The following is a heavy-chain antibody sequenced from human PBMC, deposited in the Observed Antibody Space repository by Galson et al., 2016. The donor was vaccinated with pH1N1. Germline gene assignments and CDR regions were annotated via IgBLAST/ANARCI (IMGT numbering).Heavy chain of an antibody. CDR2: ISGRGGST. V-gene: IGHV3-23*01. CDR1: GFTFSSYA. D-gene: IGHD2-2*01. Sequence: SLRLSCAVSGFTFSSYAMTWVRQAPGKGLEWVSTISGRGGSTNYADSVKGRFTISRDNAKNTVFLQMNSLRAEDTAVYYCATQRMGVVLRSTPLDYWGQGSLVTVSS. CDR3: ATQRMGVVLRSTPLDY. J-gene: IGHJ4*02.